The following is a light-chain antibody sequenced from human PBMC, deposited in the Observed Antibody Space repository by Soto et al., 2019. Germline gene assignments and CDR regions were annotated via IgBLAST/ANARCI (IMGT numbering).Light chain of an antibody. V-gene: IGKV1-5*01. Sequence: IQITQSPSTLSASVGDTVTITCRASQTISVSLAWYRQKPGKAPNLLIYDASTLQEGVPSRFSGSGSGTEFTLTVTRLPPDDFATYFCQQYDKYSTFGHGTKVDVK. CDR1: QTISVS. CDR2: DAS. CDR3: QQYDKYST. J-gene: IGKJ1*01.